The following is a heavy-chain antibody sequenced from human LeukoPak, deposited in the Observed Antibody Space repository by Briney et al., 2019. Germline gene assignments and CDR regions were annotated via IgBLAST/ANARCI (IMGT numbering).Heavy chain of an antibody. D-gene: IGHD5-18*01. Sequence: GESLKISCQGSGYSFTSYWISWVRQMPGKGLEWMGRIDPSDSYTNYSPSFQGHVTISADRSISTAYLQWSSLKASDTAMYYCASLDTAMVAYNWFDPWGQGTLVTVSS. CDR2: IDPSDSYT. CDR1: GYSFTSYW. J-gene: IGHJ5*02. CDR3: ASLDTAMVAYNWFDP. V-gene: IGHV5-10-1*01.